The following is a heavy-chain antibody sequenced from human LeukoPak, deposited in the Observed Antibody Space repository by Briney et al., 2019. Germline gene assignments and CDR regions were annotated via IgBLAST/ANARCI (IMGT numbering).Heavy chain of an antibody. CDR1: GYSFTNYW. CDR2: IYPGDSGT. V-gene: IGHV5-51*01. Sequence: GESLKISCKGSGYSFTNYWIGWVRQMPGKGLEWMGIIYPGDSGTRYSPSFQGQVTISADKSISTGYLQWSSLKASDTAMYYCARRDSSSSFEYWGQGTLVTVSS. J-gene: IGHJ4*02. CDR3: ARRDSSSSFEY. D-gene: IGHD6-6*01.